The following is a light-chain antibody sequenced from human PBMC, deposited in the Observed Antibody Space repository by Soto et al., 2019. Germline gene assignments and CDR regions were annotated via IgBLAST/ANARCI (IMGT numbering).Light chain of an antibody. Sequence: DIQMTQSPSSLSASVGDRVTITCRASQGMSNYLAWYQQKPGKVPTLLIYAASTLQSGVQSRFSGSGSGTDFTLTISSLQPEYVASYYCQKYDNAPFTFGPGTKVDIK. J-gene: IGKJ3*01. CDR2: AAS. V-gene: IGKV1-27*01. CDR1: QGMSNY. CDR3: QKYDNAPFT.